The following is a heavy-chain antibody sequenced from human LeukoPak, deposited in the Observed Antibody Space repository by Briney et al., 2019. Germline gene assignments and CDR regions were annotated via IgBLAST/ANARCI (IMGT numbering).Heavy chain of an antibody. D-gene: IGHD3-3*01. CDR3: ARTDFWSGNDAFDI. CDR2: INHSGST. J-gene: IGHJ3*02. V-gene: IGHV4-34*01. CDR1: GGSFSGYY. Sequence: SETLSLTCAVYGGSFSGYYWSWIRQPPGKGLEWIGEINHSGSTNYNPSLKSRVTISVDTSKNQFSLKLSSVTAADTAMYYCARTDFWSGNDAFDIWGQGTMVTVSS.